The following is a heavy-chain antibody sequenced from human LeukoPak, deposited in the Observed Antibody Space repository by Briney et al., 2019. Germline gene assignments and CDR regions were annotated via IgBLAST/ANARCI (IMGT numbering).Heavy chain of an antibody. CDR3: ARGLDSSGYYYYYYMDV. CDR1: GYTFSGHY. D-gene: IGHD3-22*01. Sequence: ASVKVSCKASGYTFSGHYMHWVRQAPGQGLEWMGWINPNSGGTNYAQKFQGRVTVTRDTSSSTAYMELSRLRSDDTAVYYCARGLDSSGYYYYYYMDVWGKGTTVTVSS. V-gene: IGHV1-2*02. J-gene: IGHJ6*03. CDR2: INPNSGGT.